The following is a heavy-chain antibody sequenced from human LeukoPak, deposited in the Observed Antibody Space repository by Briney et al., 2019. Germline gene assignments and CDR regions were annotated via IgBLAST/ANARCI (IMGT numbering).Heavy chain of an antibody. J-gene: IGHJ4*02. CDR3: ARESSLRDFGFDC. Sequence: GGSLRLSCAASEFTFSNYFLHWVRQPPGKGLEWVAAISNDGGNKYHADSVKGRFTISRDNSKNMLYLQMDSLTVEDTAVYYCARESSLRDFGFDCWGQGALVTVCS. V-gene: IGHV3-30-3*01. D-gene: IGHD3-10*01. CDR1: EFTFSNYF. CDR2: ISNDGGNK.